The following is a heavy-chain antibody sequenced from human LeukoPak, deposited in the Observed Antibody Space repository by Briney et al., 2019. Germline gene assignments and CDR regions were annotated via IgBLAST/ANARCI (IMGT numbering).Heavy chain of an antibody. D-gene: IGHD2-2*02. J-gene: IGHJ5*02. CDR2: IYTSGST. Sequence: PSETLSLTCTVSGGSISSYYWSWIRQPAGKGLEWIGRIYTSGSTNYNPSLKSRVTMSVDTSKNQFSLKLSSVTAADTAVYYCGRDVHCSSTSCYILAYFDPWGQGTLVTVSS. CDR1: GGSISSYY. CDR3: GRDVHCSSTSCYILAYFDP. V-gene: IGHV4-4*07.